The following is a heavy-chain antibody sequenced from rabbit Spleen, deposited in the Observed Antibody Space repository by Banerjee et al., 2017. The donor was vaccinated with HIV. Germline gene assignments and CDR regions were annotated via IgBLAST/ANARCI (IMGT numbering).Heavy chain of an antibody. CDR1: GLDFSSDF. Sequence: QSLEESGGDLVKPGASLTLTCTASGLDFSSDFMCWVRQAPGKGLEWIGIIDVGEGNTDYASWVNGRFTISSDNAQNTVDLQMSGLTAADTATYFCARAGYAGYGYANFRDYYGMDLWGPGTLVTVS. V-gene: IGHV1S7*01. CDR2: IDVGEGNT. CDR3: ARAGYAGYGYANFRDYYGMDL. J-gene: IGHJ6*01. D-gene: IGHD6-1*01.